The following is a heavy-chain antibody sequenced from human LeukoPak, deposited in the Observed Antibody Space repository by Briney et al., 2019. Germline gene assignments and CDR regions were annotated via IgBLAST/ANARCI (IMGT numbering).Heavy chain of an antibody. CDR1: GFTFSNAW. Sequence: GGSLRLSCAASGFTFSNAWMSWVRQAPGKGLEWVGRIKSKTDGGTTDYAAPVKGRFTISRDDSKNTLYLQMNSLKTEDTAVYYCTMDLESYYGSGSYEYYYYMDVWGKGTTVTVSS. J-gene: IGHJ6*03. CDR3: TMDLESYYGSGSYEYYYYMDV. CDR2: IKSKTDGGTT. V-gene: IGHV3-15*01. D-gene: IGHD3-10*01.